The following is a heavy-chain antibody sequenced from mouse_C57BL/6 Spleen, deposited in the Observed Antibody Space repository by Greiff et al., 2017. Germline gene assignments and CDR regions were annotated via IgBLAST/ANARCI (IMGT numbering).Heavy chain of an antibody. CDR1: GFTFSSYG. CDR2: ISSGGSYT. CDR3: ARDDGLDY. V-gene: IGHV5-6*01. Sequence: DVQLVESGGDLVKPGGSLKLSCAASGFTFSSYGMSWVRQTPDKRLEWVATISSGGSYTYYPDSVKGRFTISRDNAKNTLYLQMSSLKSEDTAMYYCARDDGLDYWGQGTTLTVSS. J-gene: IGHJ2*01. D-gene: IGHD2-3*01.